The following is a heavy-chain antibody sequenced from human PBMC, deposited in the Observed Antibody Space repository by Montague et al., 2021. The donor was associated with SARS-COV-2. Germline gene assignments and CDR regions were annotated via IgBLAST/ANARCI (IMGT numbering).Heavy chain of an antibody. CDR2: ISYDGSNK. V-gene: IGHV3-30-3*01. D-gene: IGHD1-26*01. CDR3: ARDPDSGSYSSDAFDI. CDR1: GFTFSSYA. J-gene: IGHJ3*02. Sequence: SLRLSCAASGFTFSSYAMHWVRQAPGKGLEWVAVISYDGSNKYYADSVKGRFTISRDNSKNTLYLQMNSLRAEDTAVYYCARDPDSGSYSSDAFDIWGQGTMVTVSP.